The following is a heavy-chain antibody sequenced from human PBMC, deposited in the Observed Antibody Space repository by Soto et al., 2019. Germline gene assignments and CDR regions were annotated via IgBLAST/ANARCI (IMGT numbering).Heavy chain of an antibody. Sequence: QVQLVESGGGLVKPGGSLRLSCAASGFTFGDYYMSWIRQAPGKGLECLSYISGSGGDISYADSVRGRFTVSRDNARNSLYLQMDSLRADDTALYYWARTARVFDFWGQGAQVTVSS. D-gene: IGHD6-6*01. CDR1: GFTFGDYY. CDR2: ISGSGGDI. V-gene: IGHV3-11*01. CDR3: ARTARVFDF. J-gene: IGHJ4*02.